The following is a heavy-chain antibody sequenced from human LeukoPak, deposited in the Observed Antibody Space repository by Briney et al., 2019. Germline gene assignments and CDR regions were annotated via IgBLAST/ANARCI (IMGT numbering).Heavy chain of an antibody. J-gene: IGHJ6*03. CDR1: GGSISSYY. CDR3: ARDGCIAVAGTNPLYYYYYYMDV. Sequence: SETLSLTCTVSGGSISSYYWSWIRQPAGKGLEWIGRIYTSASTNNNPSLKSRVTMSVDTSKNQFSLKLSSVTAADTAVYYCARDGCIAVAGTNPLYYYYYYMDVWGKGTTVTVSS. D-gene: IGHD6-19*01. V-gene: IGHV4-4*07. CDR2: IYTSAST.